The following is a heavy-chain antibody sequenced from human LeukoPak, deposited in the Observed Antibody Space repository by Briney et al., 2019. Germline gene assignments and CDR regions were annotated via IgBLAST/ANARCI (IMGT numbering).Heavy chain of an antibody. CDR2: INHSGST. D-gene: IGHD3-10*01. CDR3: ARLFFAFGESYFYSYHMDV. V-gene: IGHV4-34*01. Sequence: PSETLSLTCAVYGGSFSGYYWGWIRQPPGKGLEWIGEINHSGSTNYNPSLKSRVTMSVDSSKNQFSLRLSSVTAADTAVYYCARLFFAFGESYFYSYHMDVWGKGTTVIISS. CDR1: GGSFSGYY. J-gene: IGHJ6*03.